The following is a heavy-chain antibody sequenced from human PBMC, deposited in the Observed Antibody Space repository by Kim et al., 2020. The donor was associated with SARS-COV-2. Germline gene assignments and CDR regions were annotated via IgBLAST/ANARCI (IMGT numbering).Heavy chain of an antibody. CDR1: GFNFNIYA. J-gene: IGHJ5*02. D-gene: IGHD2-8*01. V-gene: IGHV3-23*01. CDR2: IGGGDSDI. CDR3: ARDAVPYNGQYDWFDP. Sequence: GSLRLSCAPSGFNFNIYAFSWVRQAPGKGREWLSTIGGGDSDIYYADSVKGRFTISRDNSEKTLYLQMNSLRADDTAIYYCARDAVPYNGQYDWFDPWGQGILVTVSS.